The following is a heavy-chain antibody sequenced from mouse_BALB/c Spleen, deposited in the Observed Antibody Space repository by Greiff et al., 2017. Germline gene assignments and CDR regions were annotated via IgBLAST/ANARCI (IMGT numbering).Heavy chain of an antibody. V-gene: IGHV2-9*02. CDR2: IWAGGST. D-gene: IGHD2-3*01. CDR1: GFSLTSYG. CDR3: ARDGYYVHWYFDV. J-gene: IGHJ1*01. Sequence: QVHVKQSGPGLVAPSQSLSITCTVSGFSLTSYGVHWVRQPPGKGLEWLGVIWAGGSTNYNSALMSRLSISKDNSKSQVFLKMNSLQTDDTAMYYCARDGYYVHWYFDVWGAGTTVTVSS.